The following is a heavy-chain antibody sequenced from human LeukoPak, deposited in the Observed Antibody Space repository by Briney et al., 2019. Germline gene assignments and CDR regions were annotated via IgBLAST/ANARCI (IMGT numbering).Heavy chain of an antibody. Sequence: GASVKVSCKASGYTFTSYGISWVRQAPGQGLEWMGWISADNGNINYAQKLQGRVTMTTDTSTSTAYMELSSLRSDDTAMYYCARSYSGFGHGLHDYWGQGTLVTDSS. V-gene: IGHV1-18*01. D-gene: IGHD1-26*01. CDR2: ISADNGNI. CDR3: ARSYSGFGHGLHDY. J-gene: IGHJ4*02. CDR1: GYTFTSYG.